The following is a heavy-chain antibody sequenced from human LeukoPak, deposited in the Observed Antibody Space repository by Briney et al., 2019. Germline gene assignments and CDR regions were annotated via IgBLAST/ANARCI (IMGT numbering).Heavy chain of an antibody. Sequence: ASVKVSCKASGFTFTGYYIHWVRQAPGQGLEWMGWINPNSGDTNYSQKFQGRVTMTRDTSINTAYMDLIRLTSDDTAVYFCARDRVMIRGLFPGFWGQGTLVIVSS. V-gene: IGHV1-2*02. J-gene: IGHJ4*02. CDR3: ARDRVMIRGLFPGF. CDR1: GFTFTGYY. CDR2: INPNSGDT. D-gene: IGHD3-10*01.